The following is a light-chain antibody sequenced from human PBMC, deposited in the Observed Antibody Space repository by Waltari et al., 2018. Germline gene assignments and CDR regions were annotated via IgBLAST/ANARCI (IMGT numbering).Light chain of an antibody. V-gene: IGLV2-14*03. Sequence: QSALTQPASVSGSPGQSITISCSGIGSGVGASDFVSWFQLRPGKAPQVIIYDVTNRPAGVSDRFSASKSADTASLTISGLQPEDEGDYYCSSQTLDGVVLFGGGTKLTVL. J-gene: IGLJ2*01. CDR3: SSQTLDGVVL. CDR1: GSGVGASDF. CDR2: DVT.